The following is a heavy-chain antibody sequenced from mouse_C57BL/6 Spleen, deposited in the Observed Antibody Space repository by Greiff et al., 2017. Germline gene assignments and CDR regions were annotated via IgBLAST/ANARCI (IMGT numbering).Heavy chain of an antibody. J-gene: IGHJ4*01. D-gene: IGHD2-3*01. CDR3: ARRLLPYYYAMDY. Sequence: VQLQQSGAELVKPGASVKLSCTASGFNIKDYYMHWVKQRTEQGLEWIGRIDPEDGETKYAPQFQGKATITADTSSNTAYLQLSSLTSEDTAVYYCARRLLPYYYAMDYWGQGTSVTVSS. V-gene: IGHV14-2*01. CDR1: GFNIKDYY. CDR2: IDPEDGET.